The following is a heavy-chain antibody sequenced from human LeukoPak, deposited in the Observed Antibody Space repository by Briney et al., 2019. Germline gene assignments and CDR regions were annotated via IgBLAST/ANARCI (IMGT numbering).Heavy chain of an antibody. CDR3: ARGGYRVYYYYGMDV. CDR1: GFTFSSYA. Sequence: PGGSLRLSCAASGFTFSSYAMHWVRQAPGKGLEWVAVISYDGSNKYYADSVKGRFTISRDNSKNTLYLQMNSLRAEDTAVYYCARGGYRVYYYYGMDVWGQGTTVTVSS. J-gene: IGHJ6*02. V-gene: IGHV3-30-3*01. D-gene: IGHD3-22*01. CDR2: ISYDGSNK.